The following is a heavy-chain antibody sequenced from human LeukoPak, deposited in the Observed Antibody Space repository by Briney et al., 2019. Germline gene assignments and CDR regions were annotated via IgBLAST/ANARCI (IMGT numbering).Heavy chain of an antibody. V-gene: IGHV4-39*01. CDR2: VYYSGST. CDR3: ASDRSGLSFCF. D-gene: IGHD3-22*01. J-gene: IGHJ4*02. CDR1: GGSISSSSYY. Sequence: PSETLSLTCTVSGGSISSSSYYWGWIRQPPGKGLERIGSVYYSGSTYYSSSLQSRITISVDTSKNQFSLKLTSVTAADTAVYYCASDRSGLSFCFWGQGTLVTVSS.